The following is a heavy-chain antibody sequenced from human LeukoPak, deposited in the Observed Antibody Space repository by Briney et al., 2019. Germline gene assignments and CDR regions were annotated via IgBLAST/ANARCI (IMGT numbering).Heavy chain of an antibody. D-gene: IGHD4-17*01. Sequence: GASVKVSCKASGGTFSSYAISWVRQAPGQGLEWMGRIIPIFGTANYAQKFQGRVTITTDESTSTAYMELSSLRSEDTAVYYCAREGANYGAGYFQHWGQGTLVTVSS. CDR1: GGTFSSYA. V-gene: IGHV1-69*05. J-gene: IGHJ1*01. CDR3: AREGANYGAGYFQH. CDR2: IIPIFGTA.